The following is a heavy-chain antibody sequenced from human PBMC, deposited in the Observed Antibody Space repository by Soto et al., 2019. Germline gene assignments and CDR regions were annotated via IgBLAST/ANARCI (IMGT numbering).Heavy chain of an antibody. CDR1: GFNFKIYG. V-gene: IGHV3-48*03. CDR3: ARVAIMLVVNSPLFFCDL. J-gene: IGHJ5*02. CDR2: ISPLGTTI. Sequence: QLVESGGGLVQPGGSLSLSCSASGFNFKIYGMTWVRQAPGKGLEWISDISPLGTTIHYADSVRDRFTISRDNPTNTLYPHMTSLRAEDTAVYYFARVAIMLVVNSPLFFCDLWGQGTLVTV. D-gene: IGHD5-12*01.